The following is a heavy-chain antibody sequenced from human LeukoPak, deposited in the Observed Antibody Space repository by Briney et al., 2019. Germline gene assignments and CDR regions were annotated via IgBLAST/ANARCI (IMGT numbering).Heavy chain of an antibody. J-gene: IGHJ5*02. CDR1: GYTFTSYA. V-gene: IGHV1-3*01. CDR3: ARDFVSLKYQLLHNWFDP. Sequence: ASVKVSCNASGYTFTSYAMHWVRQAPGQRLEWMGWINAGNGNTKYSQKFQGRVTITRDTSASTAYMELSSLRSEDTAVYYCARDFVSLKYQLLHNWFDPWGQGTLVTVSS. CDR2: INAGNGNT. D-gene: IGHD2-2*01.